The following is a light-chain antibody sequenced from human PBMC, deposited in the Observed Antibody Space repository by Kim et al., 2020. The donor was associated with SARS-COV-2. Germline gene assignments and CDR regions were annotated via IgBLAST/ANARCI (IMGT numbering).Light chain of an antibody. Sequence: GDTVTISCRASQNLPIWLAWFQQTPGKAPRVLMYKASTLESGVPSRFSGSGSGTEFTLTINSLQPDDSATYYCQQYDVHPETFGQGTKVDIK. CDR1: QNLPIW. V-gene: IGKV1-5*03. CDR3: QQYDVHPET. CDR2: KAS. J-gene: IGKJ1*01.